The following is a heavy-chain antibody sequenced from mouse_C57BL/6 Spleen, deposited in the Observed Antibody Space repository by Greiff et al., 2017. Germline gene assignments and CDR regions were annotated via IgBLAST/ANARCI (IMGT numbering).Heavy chain of an antibody. V-gene: IGHV5-9*01. CDR1: GFTFSSYT. J-gene: IGHJ4*01. CDR2: ISGGGGNT. CDR3: ARRYYAMDY. Sequence: EVQGVESGGGLVKPGGSLKLSCAASGFTFSSYTMSWVRQTPEKRLEWVATISGGGGNTYYPDSVKGRFTISRDNAKNTLYLQMSSLRSEDTALYYCARRYYAMDYWGQGTSVTVSS.